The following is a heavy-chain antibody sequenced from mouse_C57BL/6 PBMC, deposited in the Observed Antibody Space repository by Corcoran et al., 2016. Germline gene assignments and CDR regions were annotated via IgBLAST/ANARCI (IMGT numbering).Heavy chain of an antibody. CDR3: ASGITCFDY. CDR2: INTYSGVP. V-gene: IGHV9-3*01. D-gene: IGHD1-1*01. Sequence: QIQLVQSGPELKKPGETVKISCKASGYTFTTYGMSWVKQAPGKGLKWMGWINTYSGVPTYDDDFKGRFAFSLETSASTAYMQINNLKNEDTATFFCASGITCFDYWSQGTTLTVSA. CDR1: GYTFTTYG. J-gene: IGHJ2*01.